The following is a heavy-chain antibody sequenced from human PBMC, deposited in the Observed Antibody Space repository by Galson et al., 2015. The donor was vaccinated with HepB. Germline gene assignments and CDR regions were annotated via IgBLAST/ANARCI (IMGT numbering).Heavy chain of an antibody. CDR1: GFTFSSYA. CDR3: ARDSGTVRGVISALE. Sequence: SLRLSCAASGFTFSSYAMHWVRQAPGKGLEWVAVISYDGSNKYYADSVKGRLTISRDNSKNTLYLQMNSLRAEDTAVYYCARDSGTVRGVISALEWGQGTLVTVSS. V-gene: IGHV3-30-3*01. CDR2: ISYDGSNK. J-gene: IGHJ4*02. D-gene: IGHD3-10*01.